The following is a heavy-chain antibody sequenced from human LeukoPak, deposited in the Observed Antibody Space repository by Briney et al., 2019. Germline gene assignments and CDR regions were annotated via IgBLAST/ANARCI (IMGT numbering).Heavy chain of an antibody. Sequence: RASVKVSCKASGYTFTGYYVHWARQAPGEGVEWVGWINPNSGGTNYAQKFQGRVTMTRDTSISTAYIELSRLRSDDTAVYYCAKIYGGDVWGQGTTVTVSS. J-gene: IGHJ6*02. CDR1: GYTFTGYY. CDR3: AKIYGGDV. CDR2: INPNSGGT. V-gene: IGHV1-2*02.